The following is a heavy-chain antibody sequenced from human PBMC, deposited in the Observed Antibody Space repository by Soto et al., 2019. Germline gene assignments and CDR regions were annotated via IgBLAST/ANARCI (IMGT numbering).Heavy chain of an antibody. D-gene: IGHD3-10*01. CDR2: VSPPFRTS. Sequence: QVQLVQSGAEVNKPVSSVKVSCKTSGVSFNNNGIGWVRQAPGHGLEWMGGVSPPFRTSNYARKFQGRISITADASTGTVNMELSSLTSEDTAQYYCARVLYYGSGSYSPYGMDVWGQGNTVTVSS. J-gene: IGHJ6*02. CDR1: GVSFNNNG. V-gene: IGHV1-69*01. CDR3: ARVLYYGSGSYSPYGMDV.